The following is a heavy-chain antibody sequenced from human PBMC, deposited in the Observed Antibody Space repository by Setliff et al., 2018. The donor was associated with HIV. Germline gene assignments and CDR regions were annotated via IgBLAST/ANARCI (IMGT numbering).Heavy chain of an antibody. CDR1: GVTFNYSF. Sequence: SVKVSCKASGVTFNYSFITWVRQAPGQGLEWMGGVVPTIHEATYAQKFQGRVTITAAESATTVYMEMSGPTSEDSAIYYCARGADASGYFYREYFQHRGQGTRVTVSS. CDR3: ARGADASGYFYREYFQH. V-gene: IGHV1-69*13. CDR2: VVPTIHEA. J-gene: IGHJ1*01. D-gene: IGHD3-22*01.